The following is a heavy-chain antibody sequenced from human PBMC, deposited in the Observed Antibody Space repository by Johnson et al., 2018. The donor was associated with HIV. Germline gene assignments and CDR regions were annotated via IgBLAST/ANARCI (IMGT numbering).Heavy chain of an antibody. CDR2: IRYDGSDK. D-gene: IGHD1-26*01. CDR1: GFTFSSYG. Sequence: QVQLVESGGGVVQPGGSLRLSCAASGFTFSSYGMHWVRQAPGKGLEWVAFIRYDGSDKHYADSVKGRFTISRDNSKNTLYLQMNSLRAEDTAVYYCARLEELLRAFDIWGQGTMVTVSS. V-gene: IGHV3-30*02. CDR3: ARLEELLRAFDI. J-gene: IGHJ3*02.